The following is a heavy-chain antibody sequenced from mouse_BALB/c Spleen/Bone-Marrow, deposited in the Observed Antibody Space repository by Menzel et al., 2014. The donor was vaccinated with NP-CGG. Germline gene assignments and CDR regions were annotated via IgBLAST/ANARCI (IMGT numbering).Heavy chain of an antibody. CDR2: IDPAIFT. CDR3: ASCRYGWYFDV. Sequence: EVKLMESGAELVKPGASVKLSCTASGFNIKDTYLHWVKQRPEQGLDWIGRIDPAIFTKYDPKFQGKATITADTSSNTAYLHLSSLTPEDTAVYYCASCRYGWYFDVWGAGTTVTVSS. V-gene: IGHV14-3*02. J-gene: IGHJ1*01. D-gene: IGHD2-14*01. CDR1: GFNIKDTY.